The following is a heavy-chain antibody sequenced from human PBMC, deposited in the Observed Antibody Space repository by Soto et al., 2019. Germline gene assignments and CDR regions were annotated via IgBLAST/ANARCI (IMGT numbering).Heavy chain of an antibody. V-gene: IGHV1-2*04. D-gene: IGHD3-22*01. CDR1: GYTFIGYY. CDR3: ARDRGYYDSSGYYPMYGMDV. Sequence: ASVKVSCKASGYTFIGYYINWVRQAPGQGLEWMGWINPNTGGTNYAQKFQGWVTMTRDTSISTAYMELSRLRSDDTAVYYCARDRGYYDSSGYYPMYGMDVWGQGTTVTVSS. J-gene: IGHJ6*02. CDR2: INPNTGGT.